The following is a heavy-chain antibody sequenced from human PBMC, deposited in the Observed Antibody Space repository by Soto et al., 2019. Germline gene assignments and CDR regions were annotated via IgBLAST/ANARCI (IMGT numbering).Heavy chain of an antibody. CDR1: GFTFDDYA. Sequence: PGGSLRLSCAASGFTFDDYAMHWVRQAPGKGLEWVSGISWNSGSIGYADSVKGRFTISRDSSQNTVYLQMNSLTAGDTALYYCAKATATGGGAFDICGQGTLVTVSS. D-gene: IGHD2-8*02. CDR2: ISWNSGSI. J-gene: IGHJ3*02. CDR3: AKATATGGGAFDI. V-gene: IGHV3-9*01.